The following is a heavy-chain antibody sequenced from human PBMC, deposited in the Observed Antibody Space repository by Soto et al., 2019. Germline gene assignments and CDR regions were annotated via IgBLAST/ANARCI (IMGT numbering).Heavy chain of an antibody. Sequence: EVQLVESGGGLVKPGGSLRLSCAASGFTFSSYSMNWVRQAPGKGLEWVSSISGSSSYIYYADSVKGRFTISRDNAKNSLYLQMNSLRAEDTAVYYCARDRTTVTTGWFDPWGQGTLVTVSS. CDR3: ARDRTTVTTGWFDP. CDR1: GFTFSSYS. CDR2: ISGSSSYI. V-gene: IGHV3-21*01. J-gene: IGHJ5*02. D-gene: IGHD4-17*01.